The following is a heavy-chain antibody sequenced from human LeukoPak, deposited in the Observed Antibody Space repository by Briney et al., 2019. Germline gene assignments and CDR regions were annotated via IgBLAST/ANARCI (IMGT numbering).Heavy chain of an antibody. V-gene: IGHV4-61*02. CDR3: ARDTDILTGYTLDY. D-gene: IGHD3-9*01. CDR1: GGSISSSNYY. CDR2: IYTSGST. Sequence: PSETLSLTCSVSGGSISSSNYYWSWIRQPAGKGLEWIGRIYTSGSTNYNPSLRSRVTMSVDTSKNQFSLKLSSVTAADTAVYYCARDTDILTGYTLDYWGQGTLVTVSS. J-gene: IGHJ4*02.